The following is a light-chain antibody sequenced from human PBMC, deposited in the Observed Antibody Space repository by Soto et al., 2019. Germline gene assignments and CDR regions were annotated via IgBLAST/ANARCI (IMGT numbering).Light chain of an antibody. V-gene: IGLV3-21*04. J-gene: IGLJ1*01. CDR3: QVWDSSSDPLYV. CDR1: NIGRKS. Sequence: SYELIQPPSVSLAPGKTARITCGGNNIGRKSVHWYQQKPGQAPVLVIYYDSDRPSGIPERFSGSNSGNTATLTISRVEAGDEADYYCQVWDSSSDPLYVFGSGTKLTVL. CDR2: YDS.